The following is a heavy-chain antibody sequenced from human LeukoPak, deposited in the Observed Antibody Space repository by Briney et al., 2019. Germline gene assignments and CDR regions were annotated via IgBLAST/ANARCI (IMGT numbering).Heavy chain of an antibody. D-gene: IGHD3-22*01. CDR1: GYTFTSYY. CDR2: INPSGGST. CDR3: ARNKWNYYDSSGYYFFDY. V-gene: IGHV1-46*01. J-gene: IGHJ4*02. Sequence: TVKVSCKASGYTFTSYYMHWVRQAPGQGLEWMGIINPSGGSTSYAQKFQGRVTMTRDTSTSTVYMELSSLRSEDTAVYYCARNKWNYYDSSGYYFFDYWGQGTLVTVSS.